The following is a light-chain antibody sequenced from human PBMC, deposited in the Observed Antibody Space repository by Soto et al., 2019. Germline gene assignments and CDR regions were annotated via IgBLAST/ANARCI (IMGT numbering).Light chain of an antibody. J-gene: IGLJ1*01. CDR1: SSDVGGYSY. Sequence: QCALTHPRSVSGSPGQSVTISCTGTSSDVGGYSYLSWYQQHPGKGPKLMIYDVSKRPSGVPDRFSGSKSGDTASLTISGLQAEDEADYYCCSYAGSNTFYVFGTGTKVTLL. V-gene: IGLV2-11*01. CDR3: CSYAGSNTFYV. CDR2: DVS.